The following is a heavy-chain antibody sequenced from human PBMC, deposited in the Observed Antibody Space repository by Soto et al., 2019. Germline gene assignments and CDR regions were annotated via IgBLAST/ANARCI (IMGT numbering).Heavy chain of an antibody. Sequence: EVQLLESGGGLVQPGRSLTLSCAASGFTFSSYAMNWVRQAPGKGLEWVSAMSGTGGSTYYAASVMGRFTISRANSKNSLYLQMHSLRVEDTAVFCCATAGFSSGWSPSYFDYWGQGTLVTVSS. D-gene: IGHD6-19*01. CDR3: ATAGFSSGWSPSYFDY. CDR2: MSGTGGST. CDR1: GFTFSSYA. V-gene: IGHV3-23*01. J-gene: IGHJ4*02.